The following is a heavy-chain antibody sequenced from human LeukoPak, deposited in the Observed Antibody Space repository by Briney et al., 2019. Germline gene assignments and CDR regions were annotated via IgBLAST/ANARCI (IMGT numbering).Heavy chain of an antibody. Sequence: GGSLRLSCAGSGFPFSSHGMNWVRQAPGKGLEWVANIKTDGSQIYYVDSVKGRFTISRDNAKSSLYLQMNSLRAEDTAVYYCARDLNWETYWGQGTLVSVSS. CDR1: GFPFSSHG. CDR2: IKTDGSQI. V-gene: IGHV3-7*01. J-gene: IGHJ4*02. CDR3: ARDLNWETY. D-gene: IGHD7-27*01.